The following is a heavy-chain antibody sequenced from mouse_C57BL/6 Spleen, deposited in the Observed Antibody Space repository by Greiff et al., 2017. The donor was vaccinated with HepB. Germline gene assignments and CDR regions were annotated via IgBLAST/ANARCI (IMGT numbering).Heavy chain of an antibody. D-gene: IGHD2-3*01. V-gene: IGHV1-15*01. Sequence: VQLQESGAELVRPGASVTLSCKASGYTFTDYEMHWVKQTPVHGLEWIGAIDPETGGTAYNQKFKGKAILTVDKSSSTAYMELRSLTSEDSAVYYCTGDGSILSGAMDYWGQGTSVTVSS. J-gene: IGHJ4*01. CDR3: TGDGSILSGAMDY. CDR2: IDPETGGT. CDR1: GYTFTDYE.